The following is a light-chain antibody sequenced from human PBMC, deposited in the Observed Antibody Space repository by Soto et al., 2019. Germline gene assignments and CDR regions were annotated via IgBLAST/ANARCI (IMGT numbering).Light chain of an antibody. CDR3: SSHTTIKTVI. V-gene: IGLV2-14*01. J-gene: IGLJ2*01. CDR2: DVT. Sequence: QSVLAQPASVSGSPGQSITISCTGTSSDVGAYNYVSWYHQHHPGKAPELIIYDVTDRPSGVSTRFSGSKSGNTASLTISGLQAEDEGDYYCSSHTTIKTVISGGGTKLTVL. CDR1: SSDVGAYNY.